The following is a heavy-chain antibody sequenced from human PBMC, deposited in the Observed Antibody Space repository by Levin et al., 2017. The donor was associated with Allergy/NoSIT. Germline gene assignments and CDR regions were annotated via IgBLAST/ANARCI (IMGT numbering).Heavy chain of an antibody. CDR2: IYWNDDK. J-gene: IGHJ4*02. D-gene: IGHD3-10*01. Sequence: SGPTLVKPPQTLTLTCTFSGFSLSPSGVGVGWIRQPPGKALEWLALIYWNDDKRYSPSLKSRLTITKDTSKNQVVLTMTSMDPVDTATYYCAHSQVHYYGSGLIFVYWGQGTLVTVSS. CDR3: AHSQVHYYGSGLIFVY. CDR1: GFSLSPSGVG. V-gene: IGHV2-5*01.